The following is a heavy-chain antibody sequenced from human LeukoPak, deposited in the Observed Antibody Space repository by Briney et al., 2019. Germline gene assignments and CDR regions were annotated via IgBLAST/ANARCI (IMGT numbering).Heavy chain of an antibody. D-gene: IGHD1-26*01. Sequence: GGSLRLSCAASGFKFSDTYMNWVRQTPGKGLEWVAVISYDGSNKYYADSVRGRFTISRDNAMNSLYLQMNSLTAEDTAVYYCARDPYSGNYGDTYYYYMDVWGKGTTVTVSS. V-gene: IGHV3-30*03. J-gene: IGHJ6*03. CDR2: ISYDGSNK. CDR1: GFKFSDTY. CDR3: ARDPYSGNYGDTYYYYMDV.